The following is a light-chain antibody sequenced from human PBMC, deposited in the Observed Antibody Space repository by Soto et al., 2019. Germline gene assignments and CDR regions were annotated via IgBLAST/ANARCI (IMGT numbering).Light chain of an antibody. V-gene: IGLV1-44*01. CDR2: TDH. Sequence: QSVLTQPPSASGTPGQRVTISCSGSSSSIGTNTVNWYKQVPGAAPTLLIYTDHQRPAGVPDRFSGSRSGTSASLAISWLQSEDEGDYYCCSYGGGNNFYVFGTGTKVTVL. J-gene: IGLJ1*01. CDR1: SSSIGTNT. CDR3: CSYGGGNNFYV.